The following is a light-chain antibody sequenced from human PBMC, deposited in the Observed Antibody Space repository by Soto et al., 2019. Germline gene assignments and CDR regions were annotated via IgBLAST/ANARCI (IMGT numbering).Light chain of an antibody. CDR3: NSYTPLSNRV. CDR2: EFT. V-gene: IGLV2-14*01. Sequence: QSALTQVASVSGSAGHSISIACTGTSSDIGAYNYVSWYQQHQGKAPKLLIYEFTNRPSGVSDRFSGSKSGNTASLTISGLQAEDEANYYCNSYTPLSNRVFGTGTKVTVL. J-gene: IGLJ1*01. CDR1: SSDIGAYNY.